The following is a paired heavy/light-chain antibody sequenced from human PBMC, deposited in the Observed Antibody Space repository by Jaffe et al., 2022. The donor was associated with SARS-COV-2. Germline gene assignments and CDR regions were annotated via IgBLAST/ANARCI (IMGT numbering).Heavy chain of an antibody. CDR3: AKDRGWELRGADDY. J-gene: IGHJ4*02. CDR1: GFTFRSYA. D-gene: IGHD1-26*01. V-gene: IGHV3-23*01. Sequence: EVQLLESGGGLVQPGGSLRLSCATSGFTFRSYAMTWVRQAPGKGLEWVSTISGSGGSTYYADSVRGRFTISRDNSENTLSLQVNSLRAEDTAVYYCAKDRGWELRGADDYWGQGTLVIVSS. CDR2: ISGSGGST.
Light chain of an antibody. J-gene: IGLJ3*02. Sequence: QSALTQPASVSGSPGQSITISCTGTSSDVGAYSYVSWYQHHPGKVPKLMIYDVSLRPSGVSNRFSGSKSGNTASLTISGLQAEDEADYYCCSYTSSSSQVFGGGTKLTVL. CDR2: DVS. CDR1: SSDVGAYSY. CDR3: CSYTSSSSQV. V-gene: IGLV2-14*03.